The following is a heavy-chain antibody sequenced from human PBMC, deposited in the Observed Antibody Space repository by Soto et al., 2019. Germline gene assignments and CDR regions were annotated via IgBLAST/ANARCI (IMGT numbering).Heavy chain of an antibody. CDR2: IDHSGST. Sequence: QLQLQESGSGLVKPSQTLSLTCAVSGGSISSGGYSWSWIRQPPGKGPEWIGYIDHSGSTYYNPSLKSRVTISVDRSKNQFSLKLSSVTAADTAVYYCARDPGSYGYWYFDLWGRGTLVTVSS. CDR1: GGSISSGGYS. J-gene: IGHJ2*01. CDR3: ARDPGSYGYWYFDL. V-gene: IGHV4-30-2*01. D-gene: IGHD5-18*01.